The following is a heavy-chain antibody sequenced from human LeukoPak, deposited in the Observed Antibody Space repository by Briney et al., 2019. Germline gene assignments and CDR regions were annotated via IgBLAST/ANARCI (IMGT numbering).Heavy chain of an antibody. V-gene: IGHV3-7*01. D-gene: IGHD2-2*03. J-gene: IGHJ4*02. CDR1: GFTFSSYW. CDR3: ARDGGYCSSTSCLYYFDY. Sequence: GSLRLSCAASGFTFSSYWMSWGRQAPGKGLEWVANIKQDGSEKYYVDSVKGRFTISRDNAKNSLYLQMNSLRAEDTAVYYCARDGGYCSSTSCLYYFDYWGQGTLVTVSS. CDR2: IKQDGSEK.